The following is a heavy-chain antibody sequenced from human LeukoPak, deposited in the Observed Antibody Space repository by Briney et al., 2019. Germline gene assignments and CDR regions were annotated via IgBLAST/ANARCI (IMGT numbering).Heavy chain of an antibody. CDR3: ASDRYGSGSSHFDY. D-gene: IGHD3-10*01. CDR1: GFTFSSYA. Sequence: GGSLRLSCAASGFTFSSYAMHWVRQAPGKGLEWVAVISYDGSNKYYADSVKGRFTISRDNSKNTLYLQMNSLRAEDTAVYYCASDRYGSGSSHFDYWGQGTLVTVSS. CDR2: ISYDGSNK. J-gene: IGHJ4*02. V-gene: IGHV3-30*04.